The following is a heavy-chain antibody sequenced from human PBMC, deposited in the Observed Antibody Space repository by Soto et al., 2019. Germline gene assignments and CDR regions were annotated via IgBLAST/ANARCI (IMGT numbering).Heavy chain of an antibody. J-gene: IGHJ6*02. D-gene: IGHD3-9*01. V-gene: IGHV4-34*01. CDR2: INHSGGT. CDR1: GGSFSGYY. Sequence: PSETLSLTCAVYGGSFSGYYWSWIRQPPGKGLEWIGEINHSGGTNYNPSLKSRVTISVDTSKNQFSLKLSSVTAADTAVYYCARGNRLGYYDFLTVHLKHYGMDVWGQGTTVTVSS. CDR3: ARGNRLGYYDFLTVHLKHYGMDV.